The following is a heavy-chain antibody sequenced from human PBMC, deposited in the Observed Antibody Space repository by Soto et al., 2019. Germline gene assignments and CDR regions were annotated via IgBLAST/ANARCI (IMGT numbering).Heavy chain of an antibody. CDR3: ARGLWLGELWDP. Sequence: ASVKISCKASGYTFTSYDINWVRQATGQGLEWMGWMNPNSGNTGYAQKFQGRVTMTRNTSISTAYMELSSLRSEDTAVYYCARGLWLGELWDPWGQGTLVTVSS. D-gene: IGHD3-10*01. V-gene: IGHV1-8*01. CDR2: MNPNSGNT. J-gene: IGHJ5*02. CDR1: GYTFTSYD.